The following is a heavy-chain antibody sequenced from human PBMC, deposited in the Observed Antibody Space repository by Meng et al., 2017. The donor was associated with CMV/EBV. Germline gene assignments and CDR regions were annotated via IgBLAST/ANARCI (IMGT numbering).Heavy chain of an antibody. CDR3: AKEGTGRVTAVGATLFDY. CDR2: IRYDGSNK. V-gene: IGHV3-30*02. D-gene: IGHD1-26*01. CDR1: GFTFSSYG. J-gene: IGHJ4*02. Sequence: GESLKISCAASGFTFSSYGMHWVRQAPGKGLEWVAFIRYDGSNKYYADSVKGRFTISRDNSKNTLYLQMNSLRAEDTAVYYCAKEGTGRVTAVGATLFDYWGQGTLVTVS.